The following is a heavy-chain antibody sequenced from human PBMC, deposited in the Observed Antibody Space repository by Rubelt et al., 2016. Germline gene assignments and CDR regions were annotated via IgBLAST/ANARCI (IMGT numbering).Heavy chain of an antibody. CDR3: AHPKRDYGDYASAEYFQH. CDR2: LLPTDEQ. Sequence: QVTLKESGPVLVKPTETLTLTCTVSGFSLTNPRMGVGWIRQPPGKALEWLAHLLPTDEQSYSTSLRSRLTISRDTSKSQVVLTMTNLDPVDTATNDCAHPKRDYGDYASAEYFQHWGQGTLVTVSS. CDR1: GFSLTNPRMG. D-gene: IGHD4-17*01. V-gene: IGHV2-26*01. J-gene: IGHJ1*01.